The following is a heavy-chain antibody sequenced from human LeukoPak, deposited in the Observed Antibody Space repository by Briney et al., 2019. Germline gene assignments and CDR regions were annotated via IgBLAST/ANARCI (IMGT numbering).Heavy chain of an antibody. CDR3: AKSTYYYGSGTFDP. V-gene: IGHV3-23*01. D-gene: IGHD3-10*01. CDR1: GFTFTSYA. Sequence: PGGSLRLSCAASGFTFTSYAMSWVRQAPGKGLEWVSAISGSGGSTYYADSVKGRFTISRHNSKNTLYLQMNSLRAEDTAVYYCAKSTYYYGSGTFDPWGQGTLVTVSS. CDR2: ISGSGGST. J-gene: IGHJ5*02.